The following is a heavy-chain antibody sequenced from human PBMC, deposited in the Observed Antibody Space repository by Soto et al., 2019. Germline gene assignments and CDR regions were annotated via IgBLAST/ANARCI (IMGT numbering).Heavy chain of an antibody. CDR3: ARGPYSYGYKSGFDY. Sequence: SETLSLTCTVSGGSISSYHWSWIRQPPGKGLEWIGYIYYSGSTNYNPSLKSRVTISVDTSKNQFSLKLSSVTAADTAVYYCARGPYSYGYKSGFDYWGQGTLVTVSS. V-gene: IGHV4-59*12. D-gene: IGHD5-18*01. CDR1: GGSISSYH. J-gene: IGHJ4*02. CDR2: IYYSGST.